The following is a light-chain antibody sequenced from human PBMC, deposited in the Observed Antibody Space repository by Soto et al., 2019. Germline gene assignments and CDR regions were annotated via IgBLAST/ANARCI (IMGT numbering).Light chain of an antibody. Sequence: QSVLTQPASVSGSPGQSITISCTGTRRDVGGYNYVSWYQQYPGKSPKLLIYEVTHRPSGVSNRFSGSKSGNTASLTISGLQAEDEADYHCRSYTTSNTLPFVFGTGTKVTVL. V-gene: IGLV2-14*01. CDR1: RRDVGGYNY. J-gene: IGLJ1*01. CDR2: EVT. CDR3: RSYTTSNTLPFV.